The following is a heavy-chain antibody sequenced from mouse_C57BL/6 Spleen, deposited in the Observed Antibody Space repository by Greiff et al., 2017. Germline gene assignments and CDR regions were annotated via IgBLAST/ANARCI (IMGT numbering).Heavy chain of an antibody. D-gene: IGHD2-4*01. CDR2: INPSSGYT. J-gene: IGHJ3*01. CDR3: ARSGEYDFTWFAY. Sequence: VQLQQSGAELARPGASVKMSCKASGYTFTSYTMHWVKQRPGQGLEWIGYINPSSGYTKYNQKFKDKATLTADKSSSTAYMQLSSLTSEDSAVYYCARSGEYDFTWFAYWGQGTLVTVSA. V-gene: IGHV1-4*01. CDR1: GYTFTSYT.